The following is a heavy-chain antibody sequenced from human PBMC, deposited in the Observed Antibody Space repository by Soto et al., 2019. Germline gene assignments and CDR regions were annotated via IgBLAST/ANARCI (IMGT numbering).Heavy chain of an antibody. J-gene: IGHJ6*02. CDR2: IYTSGST. D-gene: IGHD5-12*01. CDR1: GGSISSYY. Sequence: SETLSLTCTVSGGSISSYYWSWIRQPAGKGLEWIGRIYTSGSTNYNPSLKSRVTMSVDTSKNQFSLKLSSVTAADTAVYYCARGHSGYDSSYYGMDVWGQGTTVTVSS. CDR3: ARGHSGYDSSYYGMDV. V-gene: IGHV4-4*07.